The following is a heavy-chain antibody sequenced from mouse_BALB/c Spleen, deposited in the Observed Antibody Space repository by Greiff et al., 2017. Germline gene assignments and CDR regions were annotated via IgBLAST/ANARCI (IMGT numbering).Heavy chain of an antibody. CDR2: ILPGSCST. J-gene: IGHJ3*01. CDR1: GYTFSSYW. Sequence: QVQLQQSGAELMKPGASVKISCKATGYTFSSYWIEWVKQRPGHGLEWIGEILPGSCSTNYNEKFKGKATFTADTSSNTAYMQLSSLTSEDSAVYYCARSLLRLFAYWGQGTLVTVSA. CDR3: ARSLLRLFAY. V-gene: IGHV1-9*01. D-gene: IGHD1-2*01.